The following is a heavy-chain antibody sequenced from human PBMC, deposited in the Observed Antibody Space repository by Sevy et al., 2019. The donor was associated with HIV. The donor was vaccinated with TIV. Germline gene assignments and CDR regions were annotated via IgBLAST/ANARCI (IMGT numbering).Heavy chain of an antibody. CDR3: ATTKDYYDSSASPFDY. Sequence: ASVKVSCKVSGYTLTQLSMHWVRQAPGKGLEWMGSFDPEDGVILYAQKFLGRVTMTEDTSTDTAYMELSSLRSGDTAVYYCATTKDYYDSSASPFDYWGQGTLVTVSS. V-gene: IGHV1-24*01. D-gene: IGHD3-22*01. J-gene: IGHJ4*02. CDR1: GYTLTQLS. CDR2: FDPEDGVI.